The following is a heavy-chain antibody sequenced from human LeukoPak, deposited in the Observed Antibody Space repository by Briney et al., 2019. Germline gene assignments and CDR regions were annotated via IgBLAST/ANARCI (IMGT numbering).Heavy chain of an antibody. CDR2: ISRSSSSI. J-gene: IGHJ4*02. V-gene: IGHV3-21*01. Sequence: GSLRLSCAASGFSFSGYRMNWVRQAPGKGLEWVSSISRSSSSIYYADSMKGRFTISRDNAKNSLFLQMNSLRDEDTAVYYCARADADKYCFDYWGQGTLVTVSS. CDR1: GFSFSGYR. CDR3: ARADADKYCFDY.